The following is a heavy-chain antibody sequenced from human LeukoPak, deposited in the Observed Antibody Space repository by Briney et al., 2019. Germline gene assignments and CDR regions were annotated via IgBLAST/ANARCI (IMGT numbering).Heavy chain of an antibody. D-gene: IGHD3-22*01. J-gene: IGHJ5*02. CDR1: GFTFSTYW. CDR2: INTDGSTT. CDR3: ARGIPYYYDSSGYYWNL. V-gene: IGHV3-74*01. Sequence: GGSLRLSCAASGFTFSTYWIHWVRQAPGKGLVWVSHINTDGSTTNYADSVKGRFTISRDNAKNTLYLQMNSLRAEETAVYYCARGIPYYYDSSGYYWNLWVQGTLVTVSS.